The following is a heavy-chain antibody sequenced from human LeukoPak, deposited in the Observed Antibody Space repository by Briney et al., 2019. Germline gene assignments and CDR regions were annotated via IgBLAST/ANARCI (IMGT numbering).Heavy chain of an antibody. CDR2: IVVGSGNT. J-gene: IGHJ6*02. V-gene: IGHV1-58*01. Sequence: SVKVSCKASGFTFTISAVQWVRQARGQRLEWIGWIVVGSGNTNYAQKFQERVTITRDMSTSTAYMELSSLRSEDTAVYYCAAAGIAARPYYYYGMDVWGQGTTVTVSS. CDR1: GFTFTISA. D-gene: IGHD6-6*01. CDR3: AAAGIAARPYYYYGMDV.